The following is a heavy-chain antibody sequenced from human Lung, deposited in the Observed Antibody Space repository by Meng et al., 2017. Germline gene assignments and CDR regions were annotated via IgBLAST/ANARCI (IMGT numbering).Heavy chain of an antibody. Sequence: QVQLQQWGEGMLKRAETLSLICVVFGGAFSNYYWSWIRQPPGKGLEWIGEINHSGSTNYNPSLESRATISVDTSQNNLSLKLSSVTAADSAVYYCARGPTTMAHDFDYWGQGTLVTVSS. J-gene: IGHJ4*02. CDR1: GGAFSNYY. D-gene: IGHD4-11*01. CDR3: ARGPTTMAHDFDY. V-gene: IGHV4-34*01. CDR2: INHSGST.